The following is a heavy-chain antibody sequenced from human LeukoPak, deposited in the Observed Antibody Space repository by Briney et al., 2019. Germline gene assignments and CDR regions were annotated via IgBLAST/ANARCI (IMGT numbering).Heavy chain of an antibody. V-gene: IGHV4-30-2*01. Sequence: PSETLSLTCTVSGGSISSGGYYWSWIRQPPGKGLEWIGYIYHSGSTYYNPSLKSRVTISVDRSKNQFSLKLSSVTAADTAVYYCARGACSHVGCYNTLLDYWGQGTLVTVSS. CDR2: IYHSGST. J-gene: IGHJ4*02. D-gene: IGHD2-15*01. CDR3: ARGACSHVGCYNTLLDY. CDR1: GGSISSGGYY.